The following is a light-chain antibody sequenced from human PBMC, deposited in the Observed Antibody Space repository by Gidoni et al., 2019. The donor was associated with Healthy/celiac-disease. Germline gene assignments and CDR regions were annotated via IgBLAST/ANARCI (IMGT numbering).Light chain of an antibody. CDR2: DAS. V-gene: IGKV3-11*01. CDR3: QQRSNWPRT. CDR1: QSVSSY. Sequence: EIVLTQSPATLSLSPGERATLSCRASQSVSSYLAWYQQKPGQAPRLLIYDASKWATGVPARFSGSGSGTDFTLTISSLEPEDFAFYYCQQRSNWPRTFGQGTKVEIK. J-gene: IGKJ1*01.